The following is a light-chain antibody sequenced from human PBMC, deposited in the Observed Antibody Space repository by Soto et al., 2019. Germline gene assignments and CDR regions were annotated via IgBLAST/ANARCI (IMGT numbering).Light chain of an antibody. V-gene: IGLV2-8*01. Sequence: QSALTQPPSASGSPGQSVAISCTGTSSDVGGYNYVSWYQQHPGKAPKLMIYEVNKRPSGVPDRFSGSKSGNTASLTISSLQSEDETDYYCQTWGTGIRVFGGGTQLTVL. CDR2: EVN. CDR3: QTWGTGIRV. J-gene: IGLJ7*01. CDR1: SSDVGGYNY.